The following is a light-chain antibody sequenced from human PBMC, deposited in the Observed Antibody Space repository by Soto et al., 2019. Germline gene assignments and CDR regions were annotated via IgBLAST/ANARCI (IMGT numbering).Light chain of an antibody. Sequence: DIPMTQSPSTLSASVGDRVTITCRASQSISYWLAWYQQKPGKAPKLLIYKASSLGGGVPSRFSGSGSGTEFTLTISTLQPDDFATYYCQQYNSYPVTFGGGTQVEIK. V-gene: IGKV1-5*03. CDR1: QSISYW. J-gene: IGKJ4*01. CDR3: QQYNSYPVT. CDR2: KAS.